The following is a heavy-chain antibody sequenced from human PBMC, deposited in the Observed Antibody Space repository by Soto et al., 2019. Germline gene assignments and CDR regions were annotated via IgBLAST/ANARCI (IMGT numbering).Heavy chain of an antibody. CDR2: ISKSDYT. CDR3: AREDSIIIPAVSDF. D-gene: IGHD2-2*01. J-gene: IGHJ4*02. Sequence: GGSLRLSCTVSGFAFNNYGINWVRQAPGKGLEWVSSISKSDYTYYSDSVKGRFTISRDNAKNSVSLQMNTLRVEDTAVYYCAREDSIIIPAVSDFWGQGTLVTVPQ. V-gene: IGHV3-21*01. CDR1: GFAFNNYG.